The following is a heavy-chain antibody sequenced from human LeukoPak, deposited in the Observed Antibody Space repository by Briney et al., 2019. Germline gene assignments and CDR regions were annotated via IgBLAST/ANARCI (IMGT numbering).Heavy chain of an antibody. V-gene: IGHV3-23*01. CDR2: ISGRDGST. J-gene: IGHJ2*01. D-gene: IGHD3/OR15-3a*01. CDR3: AKDWTGTKPFDL. Sequence: GGSLRLSCAASGFTFSTYAMSWVRQAPGKGLECVSSISGRDGSTYYADSVKGRFTISRDNSKNTLYLQMNSLRAEDTAVYYCAKDWTGTKPFDLWGRGTLVTVSS. CDR1: GFTFSTYA.